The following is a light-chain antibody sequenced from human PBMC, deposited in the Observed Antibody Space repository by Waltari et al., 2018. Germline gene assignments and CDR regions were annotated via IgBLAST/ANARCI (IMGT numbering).Light chain of an antibody. J-gene: IGKJ4*01. Sequence: EIVLTQSPATLSLSPGERATLSCRASQSVSSYLAWYQQKPGQAPRLLIYYASNRATGIPARFSGSGSGTDFTLTISSLEPEDFAVYYCQQRSNWPPLTFGGVTKVEIK. CDR3: QQRSNWPPLT. CDR1: QSVSSY. V-gene: IGKV3-11*01. CDR2: YAS.